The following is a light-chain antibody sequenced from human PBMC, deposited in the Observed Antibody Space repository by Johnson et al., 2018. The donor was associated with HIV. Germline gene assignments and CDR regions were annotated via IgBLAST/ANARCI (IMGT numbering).Light chain of an antibody. Sequence: QSVLTQPPSVSAAPGQKVTISCSGSSSNIGNNYVSWYQQLPGTAPKLLIFENNKRPSGIPDRFSGSKSGTSATLGISGLQTGDEADYYCGTWDSNLRKVFGTGTKATVL. V-gene: IGLV1-51*02. CDR2: ENN. CDR3: GTWDSNLRKV. J-gene: IGLJ1*01. CDR1: SSNIGNNY.